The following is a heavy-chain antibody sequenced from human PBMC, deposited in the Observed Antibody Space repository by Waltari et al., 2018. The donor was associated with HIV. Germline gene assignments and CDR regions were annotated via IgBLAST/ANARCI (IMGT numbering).Heavy chain of an antibody. V-gene: IGHV1-2*04. Sequence: QVQLVQSGAEVKKPGASVKVSCKASGYTFTGYYMHRVRQAPGQGLEWMGWINPNSGGTNYAQKVQGWVTMTRDTSISTAYMELSRLRSDDTAVYYCARGGSLRYFDWTATMDVWGQGTTVTVSS. CDR1: GYTFTGYY. CDR2: INPNSGGT. D-gene: IGHD3-9*01. CDR3: ARGGSLRYFDWTATMDV. J-gene: IGHJ6*02.